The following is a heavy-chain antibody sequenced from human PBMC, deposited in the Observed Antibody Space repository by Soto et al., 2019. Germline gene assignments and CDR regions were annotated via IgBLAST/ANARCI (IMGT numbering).Heavy chain of an antibody. CDR2: IDPGDSDT. Sequence: GESLKISCQASGYRFSSYWIRWVRQMPGKGLEWMGMIDPGDSDTIYSPSFQGQVTISADKSISTAYLQWSSLKASDTAMYYCARQADTVTPIDYWGQGTLVTVSS. D-gene: IGHD4-4*01. CDR3: ARQADTVTPIDY. V-gene: IGHV5-51*01. CDR1: GYRFSSYW. J-gene: IGHJ4*02.